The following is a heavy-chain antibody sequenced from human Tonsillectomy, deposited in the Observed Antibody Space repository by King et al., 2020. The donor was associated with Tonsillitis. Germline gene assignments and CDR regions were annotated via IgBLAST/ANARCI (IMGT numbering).Heavy chain of an antibody. CDR3: ARGPGYSGYDYPLYCFDY. CDR2: INPNSGGT. V-gene: IGHV1-2*04. CDR1: GYTFTGHY. J-gene: IGHJ4*02. Sequence: QLVQSGAEVKKPGASVKVSCKASGYTFTGHYMHWVRQAPGQGLEWMGWINPNSGGTKYEQKFQGWVTMTRDTSIGTVYMELSRRRSDDTAVYYCARGPGYSGYDYPLYCFDYWGQGTLVTVSS. D-gene: IGHD5-12*01.